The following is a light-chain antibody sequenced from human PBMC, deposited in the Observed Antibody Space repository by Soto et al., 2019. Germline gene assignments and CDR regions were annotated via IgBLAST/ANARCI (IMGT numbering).Light chain of an antibody. J-gene: IGLJ1*01. CDR1: NSDVGGYNY. CDR2: EVN. V-gene: IGLV2-8*01. CDR3: SSYAGRNWYV. Sequence: QSALTQPPSASGSPGQSVTISCTGTNSDVGGYNYVSWYQQYPGKAPKLIIYEVNERPSGVPDRFSGSNSGNTASLAVYGLQTADEADSYCSSYAGRNWYVFGTGTKLTVL.